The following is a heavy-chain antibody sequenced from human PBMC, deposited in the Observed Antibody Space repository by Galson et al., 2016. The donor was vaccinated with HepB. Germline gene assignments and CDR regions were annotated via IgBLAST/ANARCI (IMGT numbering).Heavy chain of an antibody. CDR2: ISDDGSSK. Sequence: SLRLSCAASGFTFRYFSIHWVRQAPGKGLEWVTIISDDGSSKYYAESVKGRFTISRDNSKNTVNLQMNNLRTEDTAVYYCARGGTGRLAYYYYGMDVWGPGTTVTVSS. V-gene: IGHV3-30*04. J-gene: IGHJ6*02. D-gene: IGHD1-1*01. CDR3: ARGGTGRLAYYYYGMDV. CDR1: GFTFRYFS.